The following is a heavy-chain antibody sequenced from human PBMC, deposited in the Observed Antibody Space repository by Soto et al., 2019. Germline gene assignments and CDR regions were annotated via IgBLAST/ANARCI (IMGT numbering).Heavy chain of an antibody. D-gene: IGHD3-22*01. Sequence: QVQLVQSGAEVKKPGSSVKVSCKVSGDTFSTYSISWVRQAPGQGLEWLGGIIPILGIPSYAQRFQDRVTSTADKSTSTAYRELSSLRSEDTAVYYCARERSRYDRSGYYRPDYWGQGTLVTVSS. CDR2: IIPILGIP. CDR1: GDTFSTYS. V-gene: IGHV1-69*09. CDR3: ARERSRYDRSGYYRPDY. J-gene: IGHJ4*02.